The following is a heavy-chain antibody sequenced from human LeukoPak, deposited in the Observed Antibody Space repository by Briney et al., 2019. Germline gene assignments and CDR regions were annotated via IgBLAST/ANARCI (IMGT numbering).Heavy chain of an antibody. CDR1: GGSSSSYY. V-gene: IGHV4-59*01. CDR3: ARITAIHFLYYFDY. J-gene: IGHJ4*02. CDR2: IYYSGST. Sequence: SETLSLTCTVSGGSSSSYYLSWIRQPPGKGLEWIGYIYYSGSTNYNPSLKSRVTISVDTSKNQFSLKLSSVTAADTAVYYCARITAIHFLYYFDYWGQGTLVTVSS. D-gene: IGHD2/OR15-2a*01.